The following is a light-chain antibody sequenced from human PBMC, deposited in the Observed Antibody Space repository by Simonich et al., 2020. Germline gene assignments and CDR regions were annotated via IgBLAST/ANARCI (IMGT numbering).Light chain of an antibody. Sequence: QSALTQPASVSGSPGQSITISCTGTSSDVGGYNYVSWYQQHPGKAPQLMIYDVSTRPSGVANRFSGSKSGNTASLTISGLQAEDEAAYYCSSYTSSSTWVFGGGTKLTVL. J-gene: IGLJ3*02. CDR1: SSDVGGYNY. V-gene: IGLV2-14*01. CDR2: DVS. CDR3: SSYTSSSTWV.